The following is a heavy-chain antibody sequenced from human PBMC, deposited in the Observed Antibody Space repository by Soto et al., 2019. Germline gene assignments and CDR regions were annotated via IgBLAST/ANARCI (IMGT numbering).Heavy chain of an antibody. V-gene: IGHV1-69*13. Sequence: GASVKVSCKASGGSFSAYGIGWVRQAPGQGLEWMGGIIPIFGTANYAQKFQGRVTITADESTSTAYMELSSLRSEDTAVYYCARHVPAAGYYYGMDVWGQGTTVTVSS. CDR1: GGSFSAYG. J-gene: IGHJ6*02. CDR2: IIPIFGTA. D-gene: IGHD2-2*01. CDR3: ARHVPAAGYYYGMDV.